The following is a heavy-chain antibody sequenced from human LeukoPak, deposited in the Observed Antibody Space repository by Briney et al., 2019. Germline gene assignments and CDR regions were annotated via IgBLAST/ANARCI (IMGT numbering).Heavy chain of an antibody. CDR1: GFTFSSYG. CDR2: IRYDGTIK. D-gene: IGHD3-10*01. CDR3: AKDDAWLRFGE. V-gene: IGHV3-30*02. J-gene: IGHJ4*02. Sequence: AGGSLRLSCAASGFTFSSYGMEWDRQAPGKGLELVAFIRYDGTIKYSADSVKGRFTISRDNSKNTLYLEVISLTAEDTAVYYCAKDDAWLRFGEWSQGTLVTVSS.